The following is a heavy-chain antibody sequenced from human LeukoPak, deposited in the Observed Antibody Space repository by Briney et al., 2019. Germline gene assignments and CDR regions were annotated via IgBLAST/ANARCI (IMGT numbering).Heavy chain of an antibody. V-gene: IGHV3-30*18. Sequence: GGSLRLSCAASGFTFSSYGMHWVRQAPGKGLEWVAVISYDGSNKYYADSVKGRFTISRDNSKNTLYLQMNSLRAEETAVYYCAKDFGWIVERNWFDPWGQGTLVTVSS. J-gene: IGHJ5*02. CDR1: GFTFSSYG. CDR2: ISYDGSNK. CDR3: AKDFGWIVERNWFDP. D-gene: IGHD3-22*01.